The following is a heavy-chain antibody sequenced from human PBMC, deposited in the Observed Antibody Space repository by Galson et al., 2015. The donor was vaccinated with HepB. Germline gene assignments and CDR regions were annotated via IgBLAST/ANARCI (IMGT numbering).Heavy chain of an antibody. CDR2: IASNGGNT. V-gene: IGHV3-64*01. CDR1: GFTFSSYT. J-gene: IGHJ4*02. CDR3: ARGLGSRYSSAWYLDY. D-gene: IGHD6-19*01. Sequence: SLRLSCAASGFTFSSYTMHWVRQAPGKGLEYVSTIASNGGNTYYANSVKGRFTISRDNSKNTLYLRMGSLRAEDMAVYYCARGLGSRYSSAWYLDYWGQGTLVTVSS.